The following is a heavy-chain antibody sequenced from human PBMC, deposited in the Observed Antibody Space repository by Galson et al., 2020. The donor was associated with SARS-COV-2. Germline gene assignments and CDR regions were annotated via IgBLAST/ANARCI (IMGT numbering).Heavy chain of an antibody. CDR3: ARAQLRTIFGVVSEGLDALDF. CDR2: ISSSSSYI. CDR1: ELTLSTYS. D-gene: IGHD3-3*01. J-gene: IGHJ3*01. Sequence: TGGSLRLSCPAPELTLSTYSMNWVRQAPGKGREWVSFISSSSSYINYQNSGKGRLTISRDNAKNSLYLQMNSLRAEDTAVYYCARAQLRTIFGVVSEGLDALDFWGQGTMVTGSS. V-gene: IGHV3-21*01.